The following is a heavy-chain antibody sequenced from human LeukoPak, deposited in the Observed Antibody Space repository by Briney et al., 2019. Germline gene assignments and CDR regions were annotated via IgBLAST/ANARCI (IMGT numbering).Heavy chain of an antibody. CDR2: IKSKSDGGTT. Sequence: GGSLRLSCAASGFTFSNAWMSWVRQAPGKGLEWVGGIKSKSDGGTTDYAAHVKGRFTISRDDSKNTPYLQMNSLKTEDTAVYYCIIVVVITDWGQGTLVTVSS. D-gene: IGHD3-22*01. CDR3: IIVVVITD. J-gene: IGHJ4*02. CDR1: GFTFSNAW. V-gene: IGHV3-15*01.